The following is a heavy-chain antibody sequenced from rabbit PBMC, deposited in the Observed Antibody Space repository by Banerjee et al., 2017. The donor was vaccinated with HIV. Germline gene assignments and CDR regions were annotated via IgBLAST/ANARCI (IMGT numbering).Heavy chain of an antibody. D-gene: IGHD4-2*01. CDR3: ARDNGGYDGYAFNL. V-gene: IGHV1S40*01. CDR1: GFSFSNNYY. CDR2: IDAGDNGDT. Sequence: QSLEESGGDLVKPGASLTLTCTASGFSFSNNYYIYWVRQAPGKGLEWIACIDAGDNGDTYYASWAKGRFTISKTSSTTVTLQMTSLTAADTATYFCARDNGGYDGYAFNLWGQGTLVTVS. J-gene: IGHJ4*01.